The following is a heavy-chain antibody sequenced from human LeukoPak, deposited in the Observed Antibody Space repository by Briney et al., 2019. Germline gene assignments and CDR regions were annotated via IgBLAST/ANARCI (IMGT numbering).Heavy chain of an antibody. CDR1: GGTFSSYA. J-gene: IGHJ4*02. V-gene: IGHV1-69*04. D-gene: IGHD1-26*01. CDR2: IIPILGIA. CDR3: ARDPNSGSYGWNDY. Sequence: ASVKVSCKASGGTFSSYAISWVRQAPGQGLEWMGRIIPILGIANYAQKFQGRVTITADKSTSTACMELSSLRSEDTAVYYCARDPNSGSYGWNDYWGQGTLVTVSS.